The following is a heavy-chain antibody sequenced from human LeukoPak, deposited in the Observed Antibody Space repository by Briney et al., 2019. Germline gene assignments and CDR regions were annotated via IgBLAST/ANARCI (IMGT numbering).Heavy chain of an antibody. CDR2: MRYDGSNK. CDR1: GFTFSSYG. D-gene: IGHD5-12*01. V-gene: IGHV3-30*02. J-gene: IGHJ4*02. Sequence: QPGGSLRLSCAASGFTFSSYGMHWVRQAPGKGLEWVAFMRYDGSNKYYADSVKGRFTISRDNAKNSLYLQMNSLRAEDTAVYYCARAGSGYVPDFDYWGQGTLVTVSS. CDR3: ARAGSGYVPDFDY.